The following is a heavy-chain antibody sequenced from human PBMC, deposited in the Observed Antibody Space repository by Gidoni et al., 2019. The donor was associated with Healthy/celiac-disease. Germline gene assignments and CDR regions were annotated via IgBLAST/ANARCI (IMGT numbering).Heavy chain of an antibody. J-gene: IGHJ5*02. CDR3: ARARFYQGFDP. CDR1: GGSISSSSYY. D-gene: IGHD2-2*01. V-gene: IGHV4-39*01. Sequence: QLQLQESGPGLVKPSETLSLTCTVSGGSISSSSYYWGWIRQPPGKGLEWIGSIYYSGSTYYNPSLKSRVTISVDTSKNQFSLKLSSVTAADTAVYYCARARFYQGFDPWGQGTLVTVSS. CDR2: IYYSGST.